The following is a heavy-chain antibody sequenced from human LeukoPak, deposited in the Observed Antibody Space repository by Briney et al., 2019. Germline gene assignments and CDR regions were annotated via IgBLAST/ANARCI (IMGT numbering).Heavy chain of an antibody. CDR2: ISYDGSNK. CDR1: GFTFSSYA. CDR3: ARGLTQRGYSYGYGDY. D-gene: IGHD5-18*01. J-gene: IGHJ4*02. V-gene: IGHV3-30-3*01. Sequence: PGGSLRLSCAASGFTFSSYAMHWVRQAPGKGLEWVAVISYDGSNKYYADSVKGRFTISRDNSKNTLYLQMNSLRAEDTAVYYCARGLTQRGYSYGYGDYWGQGTLVTVSS.